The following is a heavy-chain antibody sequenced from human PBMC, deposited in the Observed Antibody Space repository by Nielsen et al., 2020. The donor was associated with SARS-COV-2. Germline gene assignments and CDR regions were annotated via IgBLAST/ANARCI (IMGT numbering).Heavy chain of an antibody. CDR3: ASRQDGYNYDTH. CDR2: INQDGSTT. D-gene: IGHD5-24*01. J-gene: IGHJ4*02. V-gene: IGHV3-74*01. CDR1: GFSFSTYW. Sequence: GGSLRLSCAASGFSFSTYWMHWVRQAPGKGLVWVSRINQDGSTTNYGDSVQGRFTISRDNARNTLYLQLNDLRAEDTGVYYCASRQDGYNYDTHWGQGTRVTVSS.